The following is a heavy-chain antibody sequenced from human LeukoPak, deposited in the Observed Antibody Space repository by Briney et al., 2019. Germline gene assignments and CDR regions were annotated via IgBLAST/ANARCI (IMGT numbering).Heavy chain of an antibody. J-gene: IGHJ4*02. Sequence: SGTLSLTCTVSGGSISTYYWSWVRQPPGKGPEWIGNIHYSGSTNYNPSLKSRVTISLDTSKNQFSLNLNFVTAADTAVYYCARSYCISTSCYAYFDYWGQGTLVTVSS. CDR3: ARSYCISTSCYAYFDY. D-gene: IGHD2-2*01. CDR1: GGSISTYY. V-gene: IGHV4-59*08. CDR2: IHYSGST.